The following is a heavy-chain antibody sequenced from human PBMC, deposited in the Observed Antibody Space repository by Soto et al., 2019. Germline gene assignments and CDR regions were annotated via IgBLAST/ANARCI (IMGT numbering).Heavy chain of an antibody. D-gene: IGHD1-26*01. Sequence: GAAVKVSCKACGCTFTRYYMHWVRQAPGQGLEWMGIINPSGGSTSYAQKFQGRVTMTRDTSTSTVYMELSSLRSEDTAVYYCARAGMRRWGAFDYWGQGTLVTVSS. CDR3: ARAGMRRWGAFDY. J-gene: IGHJ4*02. V-gene: IGHV1-46*01. CDR2: INPSGGST. CDR1: GCTFTRYY.